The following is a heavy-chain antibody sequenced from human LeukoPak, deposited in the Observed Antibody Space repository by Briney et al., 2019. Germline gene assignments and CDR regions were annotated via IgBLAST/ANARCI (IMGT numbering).Heavy chain of an antibody. J-gene: IGHJ4*02. CDR2: IYYSGST. D-gene: IGHD3-3*01. CDR3: ARLPKIYDFWSGYYTNYYFDY. Sequence: SETLSLTCAVYGGSFSSYYWSWIRQPPGKGLEWIGCIYYSGSTNYNPSLKSRVTISVDTSKNQFSLKLSSVTAADTAVYYCARLPKIYDFWSGYYTNYYFDYWGQGTLVTVSS. CDR1: GGSFSSYY. V-gene: IGHV4-59*01.